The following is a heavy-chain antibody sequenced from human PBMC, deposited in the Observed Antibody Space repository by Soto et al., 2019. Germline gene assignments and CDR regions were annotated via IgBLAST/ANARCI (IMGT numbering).Heavy chain of an antibody. CDR1: GFTFTSSA. D-gene: IGHD6-13*01. Sequence: SVKVSCKASGFTFTSSAVQWVRQARGQRLEWIGWIVAGSGNTNYAQKFQERVTITRDMSTSTAYMELSSLRSEDTAVYYCAAEGSIAAAGFNFDYWGQGTLVTVSS. CDR3: AAEGSIAAAGFNFDY. J-gene: IGHJ4*02. CDR2: IVAGSGNT. V-gene: IGHV1-58*01.